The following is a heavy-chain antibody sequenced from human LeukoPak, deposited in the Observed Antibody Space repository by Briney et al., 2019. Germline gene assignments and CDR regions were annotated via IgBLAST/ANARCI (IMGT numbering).Heavy chain of an antibody. CDR3: AKDPKRGETATPFGMDV. Sequence: GGSLRLSCAASGFTFSNYATSWVRQAPGKGLEWVSGINGSGGSTYYADSVKGQFTISRDNSKNTLYLQMNSLRGEDTAVYYCAKDPKRGETATPFGMDVWGQGTTVTVSS. J-gene: IGHJ6*02. CDR2: INGSGGST. D-gene: IGHD5-24*01. CDR1: GFTFSNYA. V-gene: IGHV3-23*01.